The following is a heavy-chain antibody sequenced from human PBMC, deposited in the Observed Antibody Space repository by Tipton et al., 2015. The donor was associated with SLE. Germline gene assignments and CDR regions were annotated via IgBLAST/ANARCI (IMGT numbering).Heavy chain of an antibody. Sequence: TLSLTCTVSGGSVSSGSYYWAWIRQPPGKGPEWIGTIYYSGSTYYYPSLKSRVTMSVDTSKNQLSLKLTSVTAADTAVYYCARVVKQQLVFWYFDLWGRGTLATVSS. J-gene: IGHJ2*01. D-gene: IGHD6-6*01. CDR3: ARVVKQQLVFWYFDL. V-gene: IGHV4-39*07. CDR2: IYYSGST. CDR1: GGSVSSGSYY.